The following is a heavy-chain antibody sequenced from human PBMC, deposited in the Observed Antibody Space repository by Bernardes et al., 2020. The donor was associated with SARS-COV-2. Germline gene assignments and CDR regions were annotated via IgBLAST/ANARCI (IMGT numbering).Heavy chain of an antibody. Sequence: GESLKISCKGSGYSFTNYYIGWVRQMPGKGLEWMGAVYPDDSDTRYSPSFQGQVTISADKSINTAYLQWSSLRASDTAMYYCARHLGGGVPQFGGTITLIVVPDYWGQGTPVTVSS. CDR3: ARHLGGGVPQFGGTITLIVVPDY. CDR1: GYSFTNYY. J-gene: IGHJ4*02. V-gene: IGHV5-51*01. CDR2: VYPDDSDT. D-gene: IGHD3-22*01.